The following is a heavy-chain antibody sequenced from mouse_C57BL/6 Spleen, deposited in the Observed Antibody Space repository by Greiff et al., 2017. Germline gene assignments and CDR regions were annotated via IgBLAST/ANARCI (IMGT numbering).Heavy chain of an antibody. CDR2: IYPGSGST. CDR1: GYTFTSYW. Sequence: QVQLQQPGAELVKPGASVKMSCKASGYTFTSYWITWVKQRPGQGLEWIGDIYPGSGSTNYNEKFKSKATLTVDTSSSTAYMQLSSLTSEDSAVYYCARSQGNHRRDGGAMDYWGQGTSVTVSS. CDR3: ARSQGNHRRDGGAMDY. J-gene: IGHJ4*01. V-gene: IGHV1-55*01.